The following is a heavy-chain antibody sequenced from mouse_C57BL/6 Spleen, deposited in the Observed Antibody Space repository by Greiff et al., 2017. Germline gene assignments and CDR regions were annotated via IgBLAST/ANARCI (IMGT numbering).Heavy chain of an antibody. CDR3: ARSRAYDSFDY. CDR2: INPSNGGT. Sequence: QVQLQQPGTELVKPGASVKLSCKASGYTFTSYWMHWVKQRPGQGLEWIGNINPSNGGTNYNEKLKSKATLTVDKSSRTAYMQLSSLTSEDSAVYYCARSRAYDSFDYWGQGTTLTGSS. CDR1: GYTFTSYW. J-gene: IGHJ2*01. D-gene: IGHD2-4*01. V-gene: IGHV1-53*01.